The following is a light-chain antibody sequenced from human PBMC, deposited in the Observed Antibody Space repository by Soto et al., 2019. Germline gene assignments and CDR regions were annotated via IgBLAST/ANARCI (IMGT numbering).Light chain of an antibody. CDR3: QQYHNWPPIT. CDR1: QSVSNN. V-gene: IGKV3-15*01. Sequence: EIMMTQSPATLSVSPGERATLSCRASQSVSNNLAWYQQKPGQAPRLLIYYASTRATGIPARFSGSGSGTEFTLTISSLQSEDFALYYCQQYHNWPPITFGQGTRLEIQ. J-gene: IGKJ5*01. CDR2: YAS.